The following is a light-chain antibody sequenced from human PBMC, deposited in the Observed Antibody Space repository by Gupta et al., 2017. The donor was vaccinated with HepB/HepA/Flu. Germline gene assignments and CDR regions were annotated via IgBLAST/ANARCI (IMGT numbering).Light chain of an antibody. CDR3: TQDEWCPNT. J-gene: IGKJ2*01. Sequence: DVVLTQSPLSLPVTLGQPASISCTSSRSRVSTDGNTYFDWFHQRPGQSPRRLIYKVSNWDSGVPDRFSGSGSGTDFTLKISRVEAEDFGVYYCTQDEWCPNTSGQGTKLEIK. CDR2: KVS. CDR1: RSRVSTDGNTY. V-gene: IGKV2D-30*01.